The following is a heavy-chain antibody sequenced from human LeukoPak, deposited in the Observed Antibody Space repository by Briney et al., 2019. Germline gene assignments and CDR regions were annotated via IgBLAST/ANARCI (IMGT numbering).Heavy chain of an antibody. CDR1: GGSISSYY. CDR3: ARERGYCSSTSCPLFDY. J-gene: IGHJ4*02. CDR2: IYYSGST. D-gene: IGHD2-2*01. V-gene: IGHV4-59*01. Sequence: SETLSLTCTVSGGSISSYYWSWIRQLPGKGLEWIGYIYYSGSTNYNPSLKSRVTISVDTSKNQFSLKLSSVTAADTAVYYCARERGYCSSTSCPLFDYWGQGTLVTVSS.